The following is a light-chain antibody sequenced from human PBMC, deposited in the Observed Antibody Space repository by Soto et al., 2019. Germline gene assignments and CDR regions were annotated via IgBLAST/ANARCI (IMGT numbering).Light chain of an antibody. CDR1: SSDIGYYNY. CDR3: CSYAGSSTYV. J-gene: IGLJ1*01. CDR2: EVT. V-gene: IGLV2-23*02. Sequence: QSVLVQPPSASGSSGQSVTISCAGTSSDIGYYNYVSWYQQHPGKAPKLIIFEVTKRPSGVSNRFSGSKSGNTASLTISGLQAEDEADYYCCSYAGSSTYVFGTGTKVTVL.